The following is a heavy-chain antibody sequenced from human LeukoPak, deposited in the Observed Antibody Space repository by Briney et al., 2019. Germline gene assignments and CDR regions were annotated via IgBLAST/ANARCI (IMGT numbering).Heavy chain of an antibody. CDR3: ARGTRSSSWRTRYYFDY. D-gene: IGHD6-13*01. V-gene: IGHV4-4*07. Sequence: PSETLSLTCTVSGGSISSYYWSWIRQPAGKGLDWSGRIYTSGSTNYNPSLKSRVTMSVDTSKNQFSLKLSSVTAADTAVYYCARGTRSSSWRTRYYFDYWGQGTLVTVSS. CDR1: GGSISSYY. CDR2: IYTSGST. J-gene: IGHJ4*02.